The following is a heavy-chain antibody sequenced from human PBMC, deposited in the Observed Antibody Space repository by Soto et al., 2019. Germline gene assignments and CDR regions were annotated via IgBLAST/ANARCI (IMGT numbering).Heavy chain of an antibody. CDR2: VTSSASST. V-gene: IGHV3-23*01. Sequence: GQLLESGGGMVQPGGSLRLSCAASGFTFSSFAMNWVRLPPGRGLEWVAAVTSSASSTHYADSVKGRFTISRDNSNNTLYLQMNSLRADDTAVYYCAKGGAVLLDPFDVWGQGTMVTVSS. D-gene: IGHD1-26*01. CDR3: AKGGAVLLDPFDV. CDR1: GFTFSSFA. J-gene: IGHJ3*01.